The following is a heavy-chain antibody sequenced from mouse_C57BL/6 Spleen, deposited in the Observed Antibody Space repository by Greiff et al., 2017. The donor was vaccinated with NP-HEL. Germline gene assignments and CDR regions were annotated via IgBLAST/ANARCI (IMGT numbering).Heavy chain of an antibody. CDR2: INPSTGGT. V-gene: IGHV1-42*01. D-gene: IGHD1-1*01. J-gene: IGHJ4*01. CDR3: ARWYYGSSYDYAMDY. CDR1: GYSFTGYY. Sequence: EVKLQESGPELVKPGASVKISCKASGYSFTGYYMNWVKQSPEKSLEWIGEINPSTGGTTYNQKFKAKATLTVDKSSSTAYMQLKSLTSEDSAVYYCARWYYGSSYDYAMDYWGQGTSVTVSS.